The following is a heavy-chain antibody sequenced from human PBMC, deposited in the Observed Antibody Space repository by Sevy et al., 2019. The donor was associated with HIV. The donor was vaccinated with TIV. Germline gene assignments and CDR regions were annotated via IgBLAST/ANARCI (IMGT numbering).Heavy chain of an antibody. CDR1: GFTFSSYW. D-gene: IGHD3-3*01. J-gene: IGHJ6*02. CDR3: ARHVGRGYDFWSGYPYYYYYGMDV. CDR2: IKQDGSEK. Sequence: GGSLRLSCAASGFTFSSYWMSWVRQAPGKGLEWVANIKQDGSEKYYVDSVKGRFTISRDNAKNSLYLQMNSLRAGDTAVYYCARHVGRGYDFWSGYPYYYYYGMDVWGQGTTVTVSS. V-gene: IGHV3-7*01.